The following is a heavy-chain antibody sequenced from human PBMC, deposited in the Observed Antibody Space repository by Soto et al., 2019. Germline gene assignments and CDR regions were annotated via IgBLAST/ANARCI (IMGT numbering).Heavy chain of an antibody. CDR2: ISAYNGNT. CDR3: ARARGIVIVGGTIPDY. J-gene: IGHJ4*02. V-gene: IGHV1-18*01. CDR1: GYTFTSYG. D-gene: IGHD1-26*01. Sequence: QVQLVQSGAEVKKPGASVKVSCKASGYTFTSYGISWVRQAPGQGLEWLGWISAYNGNTNYARNLQGRVTVTADTSTTTAYMELRSLRSDDTAVYYCARARGIVIVGGTIPDYWGQGTLVTVSS.